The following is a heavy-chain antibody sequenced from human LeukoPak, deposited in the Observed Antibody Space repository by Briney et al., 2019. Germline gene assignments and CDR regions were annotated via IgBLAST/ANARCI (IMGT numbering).Heavy chain of an antibody. CDR1: GFTFGDYA. Sequence: GGSLRLSCTASGFTFGDYAMSWVRQAPGKGLEWVGFIRKKGFGGTTEYAASVKGRFTISRDDSNSVAYLQMNSLKTEDTAVYYCARANCVNGVCYHFDYWGQETIVTVSS. J-gene: IGHJ4*02. CDR2: IRKKGFGGTT. CDR3: ARANCVNGVCYHFDY. V-gene: IGHV3-49*04. D-gene: IGHD2-8*01.